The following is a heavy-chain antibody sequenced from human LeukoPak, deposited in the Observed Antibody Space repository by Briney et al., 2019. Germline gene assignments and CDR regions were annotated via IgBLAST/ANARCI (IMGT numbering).Heavy chain of an antibody. Sequence: SETLSLTCTVSGGSISSYYWSWIRQPPGKGLEWIGYIYYSGSTNYNPSLKSRVTISVDTSKNQFSLKLSSVTAADTAVYYCARDEGDPYCSSTSCYMGLDYWGQGTLVTVSS. CDR2: IYYSGST. J-gene: IGHJ4*02. V-gene: IGHV4-59*01. CDR3: ARDEGDPYCSSTSCYMGLDY. D-gene: IGHD2-2*02. CDR1: GGSISSYY.